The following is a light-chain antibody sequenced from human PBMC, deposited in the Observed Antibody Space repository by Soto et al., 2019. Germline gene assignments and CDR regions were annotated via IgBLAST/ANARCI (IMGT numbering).Light chain of an antibody. CDR1: SGSVSTNYY. Sequence: QTVVTQEASFSVSPGRTVTLTCGLNSGSVSTNYYPSWYQQTPGQIPRTLIYNTNTRSSGVPDRFSGSILGNKAALTITGAQADDESDYYCMLYVGSRIWVFGGGTKLTVL. CDR2: NTN. J-gene: IGLJ3*02. CDR3: MLYVGSRIWV. V-gene: IGLV8-61*01.